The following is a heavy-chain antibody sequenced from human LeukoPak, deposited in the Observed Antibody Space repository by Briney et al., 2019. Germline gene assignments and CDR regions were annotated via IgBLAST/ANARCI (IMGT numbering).Heavy chain of an antibody. V-gene: IGHV3-23*01. CDR3: AKDQRWESPHYLDS. J-gene: IGHJ4*02. D-gene: IGHD1-26*01. CDR1: GFTFSSSA. CDR2: ISASGGST. Sequence: GGSLRLSCAASGFTFSSSAMSWVRQVPGKGLEWVSGISASGGSTSYADSVRGRFTISRDNSKNTLYVQMNSLRDEDTAVYHCAKDQRWESPHYLDSWGQGTLVTVSS.